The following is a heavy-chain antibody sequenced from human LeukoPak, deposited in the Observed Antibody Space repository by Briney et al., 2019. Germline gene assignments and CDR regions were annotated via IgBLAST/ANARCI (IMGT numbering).Heavy chain of an antibody. CDR2: ISGSGGST. J-gene: IGHJ4*02. CDR1: GFTFSSYA. D-gene: IGHD3-9*01. V-gene: IGHV3-23*01. Sequence: GGSLRLSCAASGFTFSSYAMSWVRQAPGKGLEWVSAISGSGGSTYYADSVKGRFTISRDNSKNTLFLQMNSLSADDTAVYFCAKLTGITGYWGQGTLVTVAS. CDR3: AKLTGITGY.